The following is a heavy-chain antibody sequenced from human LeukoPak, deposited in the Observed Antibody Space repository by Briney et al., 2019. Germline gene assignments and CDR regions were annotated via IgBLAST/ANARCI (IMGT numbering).Heavy chain of an antibody. CDR3: ARDLSTGTIDY. CDR2: IYYSGST. V-gene: IGHV4-59*12. Sequence: SETLSLTCTVSGGSISSYYWSWIRQPPGKGLEWIGYIYYSGSTNYNPSLKSRVTISVDTSKNQFSLKLSSVTAADTAVYYCARDLSTGTIDYWGQGTLVTVSS. J-gene: IGHJ4*02. D-gene: IGHD1-1*01. CDR1: GGSISSYY.